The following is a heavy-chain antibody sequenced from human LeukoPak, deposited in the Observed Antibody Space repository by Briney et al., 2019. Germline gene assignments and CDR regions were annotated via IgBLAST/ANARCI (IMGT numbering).Heavy chain of an antibody. CDR3: ARSPTDYDFWSGYFLDV. CDR2: ISYDGNNK. D-gene: IGHD3-3*01. J-gene: IGHJ6*02. Sequence: PGGSLRLSCAASGFTFSSYAMHWVRQAPGKGPEWVAVISYDGNNKYYADSVKGRFTISRDSSKNTLYLQMNSLRAEDTAVYYCARSPTDYDFWSGYFLDVWGQGTTVTVSS. CDR1: GFTFSSYA. V-gene: IGHV3-30-3*01.